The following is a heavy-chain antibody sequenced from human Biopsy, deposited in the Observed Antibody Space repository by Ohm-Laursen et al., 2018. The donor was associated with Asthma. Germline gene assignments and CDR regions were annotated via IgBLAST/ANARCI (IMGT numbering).Heavy chain of an antibody. Sequence: ASVTVSCKTSGYTFNSAGITWVRQAPGQGLEWMGWHSVYNGNTKVAQKLQDRVTMITDTSTSTAYMELRSLRSDDTAVYFCARAVDYSHYYGIDVWGQGTTVTVS. CDR3: ARAVDYSHYYGIDV. V-gene: IGHV1-18*01. D-gene: IGHD3-10*01. CDR1: GYTFNSAG. CDR2: HSVYNGNT. J-gene: IGHJ6*02.